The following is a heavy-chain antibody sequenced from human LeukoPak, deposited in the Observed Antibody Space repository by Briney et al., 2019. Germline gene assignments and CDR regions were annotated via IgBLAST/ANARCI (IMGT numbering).Heavy chain of an antibody. Sequence: GGSLRLSCAASGFTFSSYAMHWVRQAPGKGLEWVAVISYDGSNKYYADSVKGRFTISRDNSENTLYLQMNSLRAEDTAVYYCARDTDGELLDYYYGMDVWGQGTTVTVSS. J-gene: IGHJ6*02. D-gene: IGHD3-10*01. CDR2: ISYDGSNK. CDR3: ARDTDGELLDYYYGMDV. CDR1: GFTFSSYA. V-gene: IGHV3-30-3*01.